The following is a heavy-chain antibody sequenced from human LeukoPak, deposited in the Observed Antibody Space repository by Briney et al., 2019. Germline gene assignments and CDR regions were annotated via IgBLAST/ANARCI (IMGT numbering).Heavy chain of an antibody. CDR1: GGSISSISSNNYH. V-gene: IGHV4-39*02. J-gene: IGHJ6*02. CDR3: AREMGVVTAHGIDV. Sequence: SETLSLTCIVSGGSISSISSNNYHWGWIRQPPGKGLEWIGSIYYSGSTYYNPSLKSRVTISVDTSKNEFSLKLSSVTAADTALYYCAREMGVVTAHGIDVWGQGTTVTVSS. D-gene: IGHD4-23*01. CDR2: IYYSGST.